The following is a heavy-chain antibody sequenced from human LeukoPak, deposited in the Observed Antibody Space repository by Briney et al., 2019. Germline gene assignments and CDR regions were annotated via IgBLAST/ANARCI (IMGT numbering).Heavy chain of an antibody. J-gene: IGHJ4*01. CDR2: IQYDDSIE. CDR3: AKDQGVVGSYDC. V-gene: IGHV3-30*02. Sequence: GGSLRLSCAASGFTFSTFGMNWVRQAPDKGLEWVAFIQYDDSIEYYADSVKGRFTISRDNSKNTLYLQMNSLRGDDTAVYYCAKDQGVVGSYDCWGHGTLVTVSS. CDR1: GFTFSTFG. D-gene: IGHD3-10*01.